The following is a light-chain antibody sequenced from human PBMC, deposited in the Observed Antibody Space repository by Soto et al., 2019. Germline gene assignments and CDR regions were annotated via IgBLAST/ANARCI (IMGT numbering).Light chain of an antibody. Sequence: EIVMTQSPVALSVSPGERAALSCRASQSVGRNFAWYQQRPGQAPRVLIYGTSTRATGVPARFSGSGSGTDFTLTISSLQSEDFAVYYGQQYNNWPDTFGQGTRLEIK. CDR1: QSVGRN. CDR3: QQYNNWPDT. CDR2: GTS. J-gene: IGKJ2*01. V-gene: IGKV3-15*01.